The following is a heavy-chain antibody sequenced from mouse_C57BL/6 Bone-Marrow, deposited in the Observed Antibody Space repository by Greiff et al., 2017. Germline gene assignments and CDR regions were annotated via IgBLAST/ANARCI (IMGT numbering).Heavy chain of an antibody. V-gene: IGHV1-76*01. CDR2: IYPGSGNT. Sequence: QVQLQQSGAELVRPGASVKLSCTASGYTFTDYYINWVKQRPGQGLEWIARIYPGSGNTYYNEKFKGKATLTAEKSSSTAYMQLSSLTSEDSAVYFCARPDYYGYFDYWGQGTTLTVSS. J-gene: IGHJ2*01. D-gene: IGHD1-1*01. CDR1: GYTFTDYY. CDR3: ARPDYYGYFDY.